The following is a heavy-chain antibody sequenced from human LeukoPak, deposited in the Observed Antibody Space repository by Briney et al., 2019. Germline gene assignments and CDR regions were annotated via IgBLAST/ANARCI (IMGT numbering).Heavy chain of an antibody. D-gene: IGHD7-27*01. CDR1: GFSLSNYW. CDR3: ARGVWAPFDS. Sequence: GGSLRLSCAASGFSLSNYWMNWVRQAPGKGLEWVANIKQDGGEKNYVDSVKGRFSISRDNAKNSLILQMTSLRDEDTAVYYCARGVWAPFDSWGQGTLVSVSS. CDR2: IKQDGGEK. J-gene: IGHJ4*02. V-gene: IGHV3-7*01.